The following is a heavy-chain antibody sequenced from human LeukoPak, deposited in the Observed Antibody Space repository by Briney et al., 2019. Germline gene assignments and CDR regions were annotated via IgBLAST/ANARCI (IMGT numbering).Heavy chain of an antibody. Sequence: SQTLSLTCTVSGGSISSGSYYWSWIRQPAGKGLEWIGRIYTSGSTNHNPSLKSRVTISVDTSKNQFSLKLSSVTAADTAVYYCVRVTTGGYYNCWGQGTLVTVSS. D-gene: IGHD3-22*01. J-gene: IGHJ4*02. CDR3: VRVTTGGYYNC. CDR1: GGSISSGSYY. CDR2: IYTSGST. V-gene: IGHV4-61*02.